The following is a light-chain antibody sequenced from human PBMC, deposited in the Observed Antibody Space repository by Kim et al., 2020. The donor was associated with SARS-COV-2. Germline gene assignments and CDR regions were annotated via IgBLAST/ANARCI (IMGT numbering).Light chain of an antibody. CDR2: DVS. Sequence: SFTTSCTGTSSDVGGYNYVSWYQQHPGKAPKLMIYDVSNRPSGVSNRFSGSKSGNTASLTISGLQAEDEADYYCSSYTSSSTPHVVFGGGTQLTVL. V-gene: IGLV2-14*03. CDR1: SSDVGGYNY. CDR3: SSYTSSSTPHVV. J-gene: IGLJ2*01.